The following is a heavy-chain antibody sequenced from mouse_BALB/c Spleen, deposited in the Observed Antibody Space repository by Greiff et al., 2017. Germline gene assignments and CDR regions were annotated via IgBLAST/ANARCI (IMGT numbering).Heavy chain of an antibody. J-gene: IGHJ3*01. CDR3: ARLITTAWFAY. Sequence: DVMLVESGGGLVKPGGSLKLSCAASGFTFSSYAMSWVRQTPEKRLEWVASISSGGSTYYPDSVKGRFTISRDNARNILYLQMSSLRSEDTAMYYCARLITTAWFAYWGQGTLVTVSA. V-gene: IGHV5-6-5*01. D-gene: IGHD2-4*01. CDR2: ISSGGST. CDR1: GFTFSSYA.